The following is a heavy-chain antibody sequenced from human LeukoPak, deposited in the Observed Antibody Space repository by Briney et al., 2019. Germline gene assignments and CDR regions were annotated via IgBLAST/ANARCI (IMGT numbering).Heavy chain of an antibody. J-gene: IGHJ3*02. D-gene: IGHD2-15*01. Sequence: PSETLSLTCTVSGGSISSSSYYWGWIRQPPGKGLEWIGSIYYSGSTYYNPSLKSRVTISVDTSKNQFSLKLSSVTAADTAVYYCARDGHSGGAFDIWGQGTMVTVSS. CDR1: GGSISSSSYY. CDR3: ARDGHSGGAFDI. CDR2: IYYSGST. V-gene: IGHV4-39*07.